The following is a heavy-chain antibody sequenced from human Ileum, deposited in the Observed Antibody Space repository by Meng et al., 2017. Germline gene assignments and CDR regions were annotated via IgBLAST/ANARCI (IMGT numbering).Heavy chain of an antibody. CDR3: ARYMGRTLSQNCVDP. J-gene: IGHJ5*02. CDR1: GYGDFYGYW. D-gene: IGHD1-1*01. V-gene: IGHV5-51*01. CDR2: IYPDDSAT. Sequence: GESLKISCEGLGYGDFYGYWLVWVRQTPGKGLEWMGMIYPDDSATRYSPSFQGQVNITADKSISNAFLQWNSLKVSDTAIYYGARYMGRTLSQNCVDPWGQGTLVTVSS.